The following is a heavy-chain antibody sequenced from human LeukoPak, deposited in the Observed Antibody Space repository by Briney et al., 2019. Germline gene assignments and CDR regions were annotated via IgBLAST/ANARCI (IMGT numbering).Heavy chain of an antibody. CDR3: TRPDSAGFYTD. Sequence: GESLKITCKSSGYSFTNYWIAWVRQMPGKGLEWMAIVYPRDSDTRYSLSFQGQVTVSADKSINTAYLQWSSLKASDTAMYYCTRPDSAGFYTDWGQGTLVTVSS. J-gene: IGHJ4*02. CDR2: VYPRDSDT. V-gene: IGHV5-51*01. D-gene: IGHD3-22*01. CDR1: GYSFTNYW.